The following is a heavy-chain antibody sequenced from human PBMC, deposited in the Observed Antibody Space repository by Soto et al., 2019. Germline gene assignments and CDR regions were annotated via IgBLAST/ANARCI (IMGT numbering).Heavy chain of an antibody. V-gene: IGHV1-2*02. CDR2: INPNGGGT. CDR3: ARYCSSPSCSYSNGMDV. CDR1: GYTITDYY. Sequence: QVQLVQSGAEVKKPGASVKVSCKASGYTITDYYMHWVRQAPGQGLEWMGWINPNGGGTNYAQKFQGRVTMTRDTSISTAYMELSRLRSDDTAVYYCARYCSSPSCSYSNGMDVWGQGTTVTVSS. J-gene: IGHJ6*02. D-gene: IGHD2-2*01.